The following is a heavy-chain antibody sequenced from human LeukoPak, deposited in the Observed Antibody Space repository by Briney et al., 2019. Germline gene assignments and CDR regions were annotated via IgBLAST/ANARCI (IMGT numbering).Heavy chain of an antibody. J-gene: IGHJ4*02. V-gene: IGHV1-2*02. Sequence: ASAKVSCKASGYTFTGFYIQWVRQAPGLGLEWMGWLNPNSGGTNYAQKFQGRATMTRDTSISTAYLELSRLRSDDTAVYYCATHRYYYDSHGYYRPTWFDYWGQGTLVTVSS. D-gene: IGHD3-22*01. CDR1: GYTFTGFY. CDR2: LNPNSGGT. CDR3: ATHRYYYDSHGYYRPTWFDY.